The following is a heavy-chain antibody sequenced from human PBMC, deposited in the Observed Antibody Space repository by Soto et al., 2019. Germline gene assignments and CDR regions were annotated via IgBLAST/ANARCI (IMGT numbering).Heavy chain of an antibody. J-gene: IGHJ6*02. D-gene: IGHD1-1*01. CDR2: INHAGST. V-gene: IGHV4-34*02. CDR3: ARQSGPAYRYGMDI. CDR1: GGSFSGYY. Sequence: QMQLQQWGAGLLKASETLSLTCSVSGGSFSGYYLAWIRQPPGKGLEWIGEINHAGSTKYHPSLKSRVVLSADLSNPHFSLRLSSVTAADTAVYFCARQSGPAYRYGMDIWGQGTTVTVSS.